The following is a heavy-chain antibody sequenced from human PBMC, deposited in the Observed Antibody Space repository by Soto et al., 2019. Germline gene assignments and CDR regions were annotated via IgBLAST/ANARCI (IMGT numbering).Heavy chain of an antibody. J-gene: IGHJ4*02. CDR3: ARRQWLVPFDY. Sequence: SETLSLTCAVYGGSFSCYYWSWIRQPPGKGLEWIGEINHSGSTNYNPSLKSRVTISVDTSKNQFSLKLSSVTAADTAVYYCARRQWLVPFDYWGQGTLVTVSS. CDR2: INHSGST. D-gene: IGHD6-19*01. CDR1: GGSFSCYY. V-gene: IGHV4-34*01.